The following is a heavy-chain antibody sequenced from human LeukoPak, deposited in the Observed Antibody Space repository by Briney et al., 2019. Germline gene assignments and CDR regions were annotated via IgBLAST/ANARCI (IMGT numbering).Heavy chain of an antibody. CDR3: ARDHYDILTGYSHFDY. D-gene: IGHD3-9*01. CDR2: ISSSGSTI. V-gene: IGHV3-48*03. CDR1: GFTFSSYE. Sequence: PGGSLRLSCAASGFTFSSYEMNWVRQAPGKGLEWVSYISSSGSTIYYADSVKGRFTISRDNAKNSLYLQMNSLRAEDTAVYYCARDHYDILTGYSHFDYSGQGTLVTVSS. J-gene: IGHJ4*02.